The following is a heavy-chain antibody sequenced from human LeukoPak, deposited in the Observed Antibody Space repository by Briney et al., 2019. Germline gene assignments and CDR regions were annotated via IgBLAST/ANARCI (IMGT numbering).Heavy chain of an antibody. J-gene: IGHJ4*02. CDR2: ISYDGSNK. CDR3: AKDEARGGYSYGSDY. Sequence: PGGSLRLSWAASGFTFSSYGMHWVRQAPGKGLEWVAVISYDGSNKYYADSVKGRLTIPRDNSKNTLYLQMNSLRAEDTAVYYCAKDEARGGYSYGSDYWGQGTLVTVSS. CDR1: GFTFSSYG. V-gene: IGHV3-30*18. D-gene: IGHD5-18*01.